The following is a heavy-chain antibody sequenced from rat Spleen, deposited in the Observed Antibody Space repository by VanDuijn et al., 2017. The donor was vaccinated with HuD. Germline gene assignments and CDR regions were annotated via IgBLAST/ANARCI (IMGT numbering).Heavy chain of an antibody. CDR1: GFTFSNYG. J-gene: IGHJ3*01. V-gene: IGHV5-19*01. D-gene: IGHD1-5*01. CDR2: INYDGTNI. Sequence: EVQLVESGGGLVQPGRSLKLSCAASGFTFSNYGMHWIRQAPTKGLEWVASINYDGTNIHYRDSVKGRFTISRDNAKSTLYLQMNSLRSEDTATYYCTRDSYTDWFAYWGQGTLVTVSS. CDR3: TRDSYTDWFAY.